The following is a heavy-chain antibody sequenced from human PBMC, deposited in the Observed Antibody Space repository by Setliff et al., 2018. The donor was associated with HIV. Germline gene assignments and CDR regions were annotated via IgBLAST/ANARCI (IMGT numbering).Heavy chain of an antibody. D-gene: IGHD2-8*01. CDR3: AGPYTVWVYGMDV. CDR1: GISFGNHW. V-gene: IGHV3-74*01. CDR2: INADGSIT. J-gene: IGHJ6*02. Sequence: SGGSLRLSCGASGISFGNHWMYWVRQAPGKGLVWVSRINADGSITDYADSVKGRFTISRDNSKNTLYLQMNSLRAEDTAVYYCAGPYTVWVYGMDVWGQGTTVTVSS.